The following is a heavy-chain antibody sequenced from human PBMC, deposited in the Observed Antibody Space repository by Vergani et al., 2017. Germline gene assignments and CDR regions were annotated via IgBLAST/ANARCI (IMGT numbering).Heavy chain of an antibody. CDR1: GGSMSDFY. CDR2: IYPNGNG. D-gene: IGHD2-8*02. CDR3: ARGGEEWRDTGGHTTYNT. Sequence: QVHLQESGPGVVKPSDTLSLTCTVSGGSMSDFYWTWIRQPAGRGLEWIGRIYPNGNGNYNESLRSRLTMSIDTSRSQFSLKLTSVTAADTAVYYCARGGEEWRDTGGHTTYNTWGQGTLVTVSS. V-gene: IGHV4-4*07. J-gene: IGHJ4*02.